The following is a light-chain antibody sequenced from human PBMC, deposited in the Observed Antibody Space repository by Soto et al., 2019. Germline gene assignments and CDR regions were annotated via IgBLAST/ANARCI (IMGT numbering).Light chain of an antibody. CDR3: QQTSSPPRT. CDR2: AAS. CDR1: QSINIY. J-gene: IGKJ2*01. Sequence: DIQMTQSPSSLSASVGDRVTITCRARQSINIYLNWDQQKPGKAPKILIYAASSLQSGVPSRCSGSGSATAFTLTTGSLQLEDFGTDYCQQTSSPPRTFGHGTKLEIK. V-gene: IGKV1-39*01.